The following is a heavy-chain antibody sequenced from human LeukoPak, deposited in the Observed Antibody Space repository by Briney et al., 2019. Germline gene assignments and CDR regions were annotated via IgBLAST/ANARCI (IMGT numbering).Heavy chain of an antibody. CDR2: IYYSGST. J-gene: IGHJ4*02. Sequence: PSGTLSLTCTVSGCSISSYYWSWIRQPPGKGLEWVGYIYYSGSTNYNPSLKSRVTIPVDTSKTQFSLKLSSVTAADTAVYYCARALGYCSGGSCLIFDYWGQGTLVTVSS. V-gene: IGHV4-59*08. D-gene: IGHD2-15*01. CDR3: ARALGYCSGGSCLIFDY. CDR1: GCSISSYY.